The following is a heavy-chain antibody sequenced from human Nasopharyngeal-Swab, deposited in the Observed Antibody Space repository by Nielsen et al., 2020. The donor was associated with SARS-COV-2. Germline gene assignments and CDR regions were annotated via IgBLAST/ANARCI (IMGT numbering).Heavy chain of an antibody. CDR2: IIPIFGTA. CDR3: ARVGGVG. D-gene: IGHD3-16*01. Sequence: WVRQAPGQGLEWIGGIIPIFGTANYAQKFQGRVTITADESTSTAYMELSSLRSEDTAVYYCARVGGVGWGQGTLVTVSS. V-gene: IGHV1-69*01. J-gene: IGHJ4*02.